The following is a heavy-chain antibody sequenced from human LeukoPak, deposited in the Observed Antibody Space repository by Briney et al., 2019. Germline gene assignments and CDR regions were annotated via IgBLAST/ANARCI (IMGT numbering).Heavy chain of an antibody. CDR2: SSTSSSYI. V-gene: IGHV3-21*01. J-gene: IGHJ4*02. Sequence: AGSLRLSCAASGFTFSSYAMSWVRHAPGKGLEWLSSSSTSSSYIYYAASGKGRFTISRDNAKNSLYLQMNSLRAEDTAVYYCARAKSSSWNRAFGYWGQGTLVTVSS. D-gene: IGHD6-13*01. CDR3: ARAKSSSWNRAFGY. CDR1: GFTFSSYA.